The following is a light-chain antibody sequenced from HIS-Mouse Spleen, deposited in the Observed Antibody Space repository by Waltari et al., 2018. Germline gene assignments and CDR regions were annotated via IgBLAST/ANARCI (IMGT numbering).Light chain of an antibody. CDR2: DDS. V-gene: IGLV3-21*02. Sequence: SYVLTQPPSVSVAPGQTARTTCGGNNLGRKRVHWYQQKPGQAPVPVVYDDSDRPSGIPERFSGSNSGNTATLTISRVEAGDEADYYCQVWDSSSDHYVFGTGTKVTVL. CDR3: QVWDSSSDHYV. J-gene: IGLJ1*01. CDR1: NLGRKR.